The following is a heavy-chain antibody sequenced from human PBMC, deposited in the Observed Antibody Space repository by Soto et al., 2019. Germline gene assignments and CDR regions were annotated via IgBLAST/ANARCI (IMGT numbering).Heavy chain of an antibody. CDR1: GFTFSDYY. CDR2: ISSSSSYT. CDR3: AIDLEESIGYYYVVFAY. V-gene: IGHV3-11*06. J-gene: IGHJ4*02. D-gene: IGHD3-22*01. Sequence: RGSLRLCCAASGFTFSDYYMSWIRQAPGKGLEWVSYISSSSSYTNYADYVKGRFTISRNNAKNHRYLKMNSLRAEDTAVYYCAIDLEESIGYYYVVFAYWGQGTLVPVTS.